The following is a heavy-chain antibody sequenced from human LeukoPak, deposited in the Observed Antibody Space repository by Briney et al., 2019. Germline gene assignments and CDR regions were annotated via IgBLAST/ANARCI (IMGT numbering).Heavy chain of an antibody. CDR3: VTDIRSGWRNY. CDR2: FDPEDGEA. D-gene: IGHD6-19*01. CDR1: GYTLTESS. V-gene: IGHV1-24*01. Sequence: ASVKVSCKVSGYTLTESSVHWVRQPPGKGLEWMGGFDPEDGEAIYAPKIQGRVTMTEDTSTDTAYLELRSLRSDDTDVYYCVTDIRSGWRNYWGQGTLITVSS. J-gene: IGHJ4*02.